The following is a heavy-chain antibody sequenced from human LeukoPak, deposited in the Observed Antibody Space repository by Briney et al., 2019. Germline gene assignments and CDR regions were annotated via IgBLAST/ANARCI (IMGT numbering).Heavy chain of an antibody. V-gene: IGHV5-51*01. CDR2: IYPGDSDT. CDR3: ARLEYYYGSGSTD. J-gene: IGHJ4*02. CDR1: GYSFTNYW. D-gene: IGHD3-10*01. Sequence: GESLKISCKGSGYSFTNYWIGWVRQMPGKGLEWMGIIYPGDSDTRYSPSFQGQVTTSADKSISTAYLQWSSLKASDTAMYYCARLEYYYGSGSTDWGQGTLVTVSS.